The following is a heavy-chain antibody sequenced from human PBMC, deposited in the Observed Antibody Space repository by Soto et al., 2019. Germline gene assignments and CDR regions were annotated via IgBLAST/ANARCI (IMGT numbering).Heavy chain of an antibody. D-gene: IGHD2-2*01. V-gene: IGHV1-18*01. CDR3: ARGYCSSTSCPENYYYGMDV. CDR1: GYTFTSYG. Sequence: ASVKVSCKASGYTFTSYGISWVRQAPGQGLEWMGWISAYNGNTNYAQKLQGRVTMTTDTSTSTAYMELRSLRSDDTAVYYCARGYCSSTSCPENYYYGMDVWGQGTTVNVSS. CDR2: ISAYNGNT. J-gene: IGHJ6*02.